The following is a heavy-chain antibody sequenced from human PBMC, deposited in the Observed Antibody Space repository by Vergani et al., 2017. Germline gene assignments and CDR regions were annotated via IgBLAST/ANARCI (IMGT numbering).Heavy chain of an antibody. CDR3: ARDRHYDFWSGDYGNYYGMDV. Sequence: QVQLQESGPGLVKPSETLSLTCTVSGGSISSYYWSWIRQPPGTGLEWIGYIYYSGSTNYNPSLKSRVTISVDTSKNQFTLKLSSVTAADTAVYYCARDRHYDFWSGDYGNYYGMDVWGQGTTVTVSS. CDR1: GGSISSYY. V-gene: IGHV4-59*01. CDR2: IYYSGST. D-gene: IGHD3-3*01. J-gene: IGHJ6*02.